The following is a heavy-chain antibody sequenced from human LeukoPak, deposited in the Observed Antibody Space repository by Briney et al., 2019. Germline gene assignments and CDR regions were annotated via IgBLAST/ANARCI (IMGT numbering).Heavy chain of an antibody. J-gene: IGHJ4*02. CDR2: IYSGGST. CDR3: ARRGSHFYFDY. CDR1: GFTVSSNY. Sequence: GGSLRLSCAASGFTVSSNYMSWVRQAPGKGLEWVSVIYSGGSTSYADSVKGRFTISRDNAKNSLYLQMNSLRAEDTAPYYCARRGSHFYFDYWGQGTLVTVSS. D-gene: IGHD3-10*01. V-gene: IGHV3-53*01.